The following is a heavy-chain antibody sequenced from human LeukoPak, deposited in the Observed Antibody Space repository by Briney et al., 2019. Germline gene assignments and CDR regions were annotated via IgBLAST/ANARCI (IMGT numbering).Heavy chain of an antibody. CDR1: GGTFTSYA. CDR2: IIPIFGIA. V-gene: IGHV1-69*10. J-gene: IGHJ6*02. D-gene: IGHD1-14*01. CDR3: ARARKGPYAYYYYAMHV. Sequence: ASVKVSCKASGGTFTSYAISWVRQAPGQGLEWMGGIIPIFGIANYAQKFQGRVTITADKSTSTAYMELSSLRSEDTAVYYCARARKGPYAYYYYAMHVWGQGTTVTVPS.